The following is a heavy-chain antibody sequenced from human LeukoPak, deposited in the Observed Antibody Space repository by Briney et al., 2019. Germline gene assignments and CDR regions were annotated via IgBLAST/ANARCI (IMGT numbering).Heavy chain of an antibody. J-gene: IGHJ5*02. CDR1: GFTFSSYA. Sequence: GGSLRLSCAASGFTFSSYAMSWVRQAPGKGLEWVSAISGSGGSTYYADSVKGRFTISRDNSKNTLYLQMNSLRAEDTAVYYCAKGRHSSGWENWFDPWGQGTLVTVSS. V-gene: IGHV3-23*01. D-gene: IGHD6-19*01. CDR2: ISGSGGST. CDR3: AKGRHSSGWENWFDP.